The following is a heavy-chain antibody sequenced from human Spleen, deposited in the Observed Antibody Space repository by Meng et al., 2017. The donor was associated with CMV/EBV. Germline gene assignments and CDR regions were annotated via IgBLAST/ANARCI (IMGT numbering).Heavy chain of an antibody. J-gene: IGHJ5*02. CDR1: GGSIRSSSYY. CDR2: IYYIGST. Sequence: LRLSCTISGGSIRSSSYYWGWIRQPPGKGLEWIGSIYYIGSTSYSPSLKSRVTISADTSKNQFSLKLTSVTAADTAVYYCARRHRGYDDSTAYYNGHWFDPWGQGTLVTVSS. D-gene: IGHD3-9*01. CDR3: ARRHRGYDDSTAYYNGHWFDP. V-gene: IGHV4-39*01.